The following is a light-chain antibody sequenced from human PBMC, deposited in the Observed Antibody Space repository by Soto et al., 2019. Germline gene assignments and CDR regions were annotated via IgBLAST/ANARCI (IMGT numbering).Light chain of an antibody. Sequence: DIQMTQSPSTLSASVGDRVTITCRASQTISTLLAWYQQRPGKAPNLLIYKASSLESGVPSRFSGSGSGTEFTLTISSLQPDDFATYFCQQYSTYPRTFGQGTKVEVK. CDR2: KAS. CDR3: QQYSTYPRT. V-gene: IGKV1-5*03. J-gene: IGKJ1*01. CDR1: QTISTL.